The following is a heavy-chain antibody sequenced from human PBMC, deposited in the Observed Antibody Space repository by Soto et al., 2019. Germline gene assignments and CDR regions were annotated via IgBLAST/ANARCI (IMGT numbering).Heavy chain of an antibody. CDR2: IYSGGST. D-gene: IGHD6-19*01. V-gene: IGHV3-66*01. Sequence: PGGSLRLSCTASGFTVSSNYMSWVRQAPGKGLEWVSVIYSGGSTYYADSVKGRFTISRDNSKNTLYLQMNSLRAEDTAVYYCASGSIAVAGGGGQAIAFDIWGQGTMVTVSS. J-gene: IGHJ3*02. CDR1: GFTVSSNY. CDR3: ASGSIAVAGGGGQAIAFDI.